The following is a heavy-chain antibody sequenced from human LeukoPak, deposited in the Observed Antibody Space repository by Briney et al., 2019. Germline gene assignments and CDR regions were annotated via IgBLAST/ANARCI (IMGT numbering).Heavy chain of an antibody. V-gene: IGHV3-30*02. CDR3: TKDGDDCIDF. CDR1: GFTLSRYG. Sequence: GGSLRLSCAASGFTLSRYGMHWVRQAPGKGLEWAAFIRYDGGNTYYADSAKGRFTISRDNSKSTLSLQMNSLRAEDTAVYYCTKDGDDCIDFWGQGTLVTVSS. CDR2: IRYDGGNT. D-gene: IGHD3-22*01. J-gene: IGHJ4*02.